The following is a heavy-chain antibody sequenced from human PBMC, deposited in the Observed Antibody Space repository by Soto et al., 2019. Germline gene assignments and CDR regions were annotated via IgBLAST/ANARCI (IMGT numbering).Heavy chain of an antibody. J-gene: IGHJ4*02. CDR1: GGSISNYY. CDR2: FYTSGGT. Sequence: SETLSLTCTVSGGSISNYYWSWLRQPAGKRLEWIGRFYTSGGTNYNPSFKSRVTMSVDTSKNQFSLKLSSVTAADTAIYYCARHDSYSSGRAFDSWGQGTLVTVSS. V-gene: IGHV4-4*07. D-gene: IGHD6-6*01. CDR3: ARHDSYSSGRAFDS.